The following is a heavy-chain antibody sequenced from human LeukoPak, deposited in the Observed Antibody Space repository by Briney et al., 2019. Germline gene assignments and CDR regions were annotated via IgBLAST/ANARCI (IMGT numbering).Heavy chain of an antibody. CDR2: INPNSGGT. Sequence: ASVKVSCKASGYTFTGYYMHWVRQAPGQGLEWMGWINPNSGGTNYAQKFQGRVTMTRDTSISTAYMELTRLRFDDTAMYYCARDLAWGSGYDLDYWGLGTLVIDSS. D-gene: IGHD5-12*01. CDR3: ARDLAWGSGYDLDY. J-gene: IGHJ4*01. V-gene: IGHV1-2*02. CDR1: GYTFTGYY.